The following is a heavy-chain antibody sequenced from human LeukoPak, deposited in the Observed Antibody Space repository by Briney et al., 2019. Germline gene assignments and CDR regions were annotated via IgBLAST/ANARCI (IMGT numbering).Heavy chain of an antibody. CDR2: IWYDGSNK. CDR3: ARESIAAAGPKLYYYYGTDV. D-gene: IGHD6-13*01. Sequence: TGGSLRLSCAASGFTFSSYGMHWVRQAPGRGLEWVAVIWYDGSNKYYADSVKGRFTISRDNSKNTLYLQMNSLRAEDTAVYYCARESIAAAGPKLYYYYGTDVWGQGTTVTVSS. CDR1: GFTFSSYG. V-gene: IGHV3-33*01. J-gene: IGHJ6*02.